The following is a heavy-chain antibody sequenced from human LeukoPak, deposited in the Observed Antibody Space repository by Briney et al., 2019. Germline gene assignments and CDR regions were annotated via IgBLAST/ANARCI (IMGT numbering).Heavy chain of an antibody. CDR1: GYTFTSYG. CDR3: ARLDCYDSSGYYGQNYYYGMDV. J-gene: IGHJ6*02. Sequence: ASVKVSCKASGYTFTSYGISWVRQAPGQGLEWMGWISAYNGNTNYAQKLQGRVTMTTDTSTSTAYMELRSLRSDDTAVYYCARLDCYDSSGYYGQNYYYGMDVWGQGTTVTVSS. CDR2: ISAYNGNT. D-gene: IGHD3-22*01. V-gene: IGHV1-18*01.